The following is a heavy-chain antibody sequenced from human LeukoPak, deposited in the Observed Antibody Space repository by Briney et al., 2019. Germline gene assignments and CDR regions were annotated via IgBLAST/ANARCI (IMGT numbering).Heavy chain of an antibody. D-gene: IGHD6-6*01. Sequence: GGSLRLSCAASGFTFSSYSMNWVRQAPGKGLGWVSSISSSSSYIYYADSVKGRFTISRDNAKNSLYLQMNSLRAEDTAVYYCARDKAASIAASHDYWGQGTLVTVSS. V-gene: IGHV3-21*01. CDR2: ISSSSSYI. J-gene: IGHJ4*02. CDR1: GFTFSSYS. CDR3: ARDKAASIAASHDY.